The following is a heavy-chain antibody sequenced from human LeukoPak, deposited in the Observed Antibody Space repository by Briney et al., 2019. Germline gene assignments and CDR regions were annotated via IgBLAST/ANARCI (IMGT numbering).Heavy chain of an antibody. V-gene: IGHV3-53*01. J-gene: IGHJ4*02. D-gene: IGHD4-17*01. CDR3: ARDRDYGTFDY. CDR1: GLTVSSNS. CDR2: IYSDNT. Sequence: GGSLRLSCTVSGLTVSSNSMSWVRQAPGKGLEWVSFIYSDNTHYSDSVKGRFTISRDNAKNSLYLEMNSLRSDDTAIYYCARDRDYGTFDYWGQGTLVTVSS.